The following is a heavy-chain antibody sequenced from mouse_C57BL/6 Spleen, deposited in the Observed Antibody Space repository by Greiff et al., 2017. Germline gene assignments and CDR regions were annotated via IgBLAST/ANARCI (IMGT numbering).Heavy chain of an antibody. CDR3: ASRGLRPGPYCDV. V-gene: IGHV1-26*01. D-gene: IGHD2-4*01. J-gene: IGHJ1*03. CDR1: GYTFTDYY. CDR2: INPNNGGT. Sequence: EVQLQQSGPELVKPGASVKISCKASGYTFTDYYMNWVKQSHGKSLEWIGDINPNNGGTSYNQKFKGKATLTVDKSSSTAYMELRSLTSEDSAVYYCASRGLRPGPYCDVWGTGTTVTVSS.